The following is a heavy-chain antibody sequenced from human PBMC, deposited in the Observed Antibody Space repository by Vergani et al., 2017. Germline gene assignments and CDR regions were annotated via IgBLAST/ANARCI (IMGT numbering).Heavy chain of an antibody. J-gene: IGHJ6*03. V-gene: IGHV4-61*02. Sequence: QVQLQESGPGLVKPSQTLSLTCSVSGGAVNSGSNFWTWIRQPAGKGLEWIGRTSTDGSTNYNPSLKSRVTVSVDTSKTQFSLRLTSVTAEDTAVYYCARETVVTSWDGYRFHYMDVWGKGTTVTVSS. D-gene: IGHD3-16*02. CDR1: GGAVNSGSNF. CDR3: ARETVVTSWDGYRFHYMDV. CDR2: TSTDGST.